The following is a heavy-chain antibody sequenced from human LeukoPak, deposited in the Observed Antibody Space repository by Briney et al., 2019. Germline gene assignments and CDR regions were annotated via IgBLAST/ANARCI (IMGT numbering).Heavy chain of an antibody. D-gene: IGHD6-25*01. Sequence: SETLSLACSVSGGFSSRYYWSWVRQPLGKGLEWLGHIFYSGHSNYNASLTSRIRMSADTSEAQFSLELASVTAADTAVYYCARIDPLGFFDQWGPGILVTVSS. CDR1: GGFSSRYY. CDR3: ARIDPLGFFDQ. J-gene: IGHJ4*02. CDR2: IFYSGHS. V-gene: IGHV4-59*12.